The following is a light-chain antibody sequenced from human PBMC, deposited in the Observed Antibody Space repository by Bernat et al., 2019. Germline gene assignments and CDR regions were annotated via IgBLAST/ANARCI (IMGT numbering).Light chain of an antibody. CDR1: QSVSSY. J-gene: IGKJ5*01. V-gene: IGKV3-20*01. Sequence: EIVLTQSPGTLSLSPGARATLSCRASQSVSSYLAWYQQKPGQAPRLLIYGASSRATGIPDRFSGSGSGTDFALTISRLEPEDFVVYYCQQYSTSPITFGQGTRLEIK. CDR3: QQYSTSPIT. CDR2: GAS.